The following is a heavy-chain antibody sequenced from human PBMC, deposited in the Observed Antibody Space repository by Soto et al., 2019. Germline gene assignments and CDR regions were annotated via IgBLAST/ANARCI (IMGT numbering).Heavy chain of an antibody. Sequence: PAGSLRLSCAASGFTFSSYAMHWVRQSPGKWLEWVADISYDGSNKYFADSEKGRFTISRDNSKNTRYLQMNSLRAEDKAVYCCPREKVYYYDSSGSFEYWGQGTLVTVSS. D-gene: IGHD3-22*01. V-gene: IGHV3-30-3*01. CDR3: PREKVYYYDSSGSFEY. CDR1: GFTFSSYA. J-gene: IGHJ4*02. CDR2: ISYDGSNK.